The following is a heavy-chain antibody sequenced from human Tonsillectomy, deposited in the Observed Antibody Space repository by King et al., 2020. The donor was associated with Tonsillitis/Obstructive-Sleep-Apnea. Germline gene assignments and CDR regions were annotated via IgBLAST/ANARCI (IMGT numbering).Heavy chain of an antibody. V-gene: IGHV3-49*05. J-gene: IGHJ6*03. CDR2: IRSKAYGGTT. CDR3: TREGEGYCSSTSCYFKGYYYYYMDV. Sequence: VQLVESGGGLVKPGRSLRLSCTASGFTFGDYAMSWFRQAPGKGLEWVGFIRSKAYGGTTEYAASVKGRFTISRDDSKSIAYLQMNSLKTEVTAVYYCTREGEGYCSSTSCYFKGYYYYYMDVWGKGTTVTVSS. D-gene: IGHD2-2*01. CDR1: GFTFGDYA.